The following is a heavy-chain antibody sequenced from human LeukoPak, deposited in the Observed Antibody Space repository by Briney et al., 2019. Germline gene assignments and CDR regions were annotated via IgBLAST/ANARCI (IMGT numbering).Heavy chain of an antibody. D-gene: IGHD3-10*01. V-gene: IGHV1-18*04. Sequence: ASVKVSCKASGYTFTSYGISWVRQAPGQGLEWMGWISAYNGNTNYAQKLQSRVTMTTDTSTSTAYMELRSLRSDDTAVYYCARRITMVRGVNYYYGMDVWGKGTTVTVSS. CDR1: GYTFTSYG. J-gene: IGHJ6*04. CDR3: ARRITMVRGVNYYYGMDV. CDR2: ISAYNGNT.